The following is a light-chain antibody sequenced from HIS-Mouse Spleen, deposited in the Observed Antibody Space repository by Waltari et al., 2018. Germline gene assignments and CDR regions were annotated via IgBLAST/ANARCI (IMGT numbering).Light chain of an antibody. V-gene: IGLV2-11*01. Sequence: QSALTQPLSVSGSPGQSVTISCTGPSSDVGGYNYVSWYQQHPGNAPKLMIYDVSNRPSGVPDRFSGSKSGNTASLTISGLQAEDEADYYCCSYAGSYNWVFGGGTKLTVL. CDR2: DVS. CDR3: CSYAGSYNWV. CDR1: SSDVGGYNY. J-gene: IGLJ3*02.